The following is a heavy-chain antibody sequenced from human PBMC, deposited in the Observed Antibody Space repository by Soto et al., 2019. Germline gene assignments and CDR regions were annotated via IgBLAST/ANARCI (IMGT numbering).Heavy chain of an antibody. CDR3: AKTGGYDSSGYSDAFDI. CDR2: ISGSGGST. V-gene: IGHV3-23*01. CDR1: GDSFNIYA. D-gene: IGHD3-22*01. Sequence: KLSCAASGDSFNIYAVSWVRQTPGKGLEWVSAISGSGGSTYYADSVKGRFTISRDNSKNTLYLQMNSLRAEDTAVYYCAKTGGYDSSGYSDAFDIWGQGTMVTVSS. J-gene: IGHJ3*02.